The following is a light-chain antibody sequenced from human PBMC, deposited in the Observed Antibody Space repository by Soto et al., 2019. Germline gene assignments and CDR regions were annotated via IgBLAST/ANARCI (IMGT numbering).Light chain of an antibody. J-gene: IGKJ3*01. CDR2: KAS. CDR3: QQYKTYSRT. Sequence: DIQMTQSPSTLSASVGDRVTITCRASQSIDSLLAWYQQKPGKAPKLLIYKASSLESGVPSRFSGSGSGTEFTLTISSLQPDDFATYYCQQYKTYSRTFGPGTKVDI. V-gene: IGKV1-5*03. CDR1: QSIDSL.